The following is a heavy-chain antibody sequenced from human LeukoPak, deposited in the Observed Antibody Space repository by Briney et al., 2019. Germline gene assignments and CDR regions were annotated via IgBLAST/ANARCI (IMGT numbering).Heavy chain of an antibody. D-gene: IGHD2-2*01. CDR3: ARGVPATVFDY. Sequence: SETLSLTCAVYGGSFSGYYWSWIRQPPGKGLEWIGEINHSGSTNYNPSLKSRVTISVDTSKNQFSLKPSSVTAADTAVYYCARGVPATVFDYWGQGTLVTVSS. CDR1: GGSFSGYY. J-gene: IGHJ4*02. V-gene: IGHV4-34*01. CDR2: INHSGST.